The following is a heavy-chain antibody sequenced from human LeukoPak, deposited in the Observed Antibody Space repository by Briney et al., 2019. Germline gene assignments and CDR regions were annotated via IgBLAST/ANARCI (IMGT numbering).Heavy chain of an antibody. CDR2: ISRGGTST. V-gene: IGHV3-74*01. J-gene: IGHJ5*02. Sequence: GGPLRLSCAASRFTFSSYWMHWVRQAPGKGLVWVSRISRGGTSTTYADSVKGRFTISRDNAKNTVDLQMNSLRGEDTAVYYCARDAGDCGGDCPRWFDPWGQGTLVTVSS. CDR1: RFTFSSYW. D-gene: IGHD2-21*02. CDR3: ARDAGDCGGDCPRWFDP.